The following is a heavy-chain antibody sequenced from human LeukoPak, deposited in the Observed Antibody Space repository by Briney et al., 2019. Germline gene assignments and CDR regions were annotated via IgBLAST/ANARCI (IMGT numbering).Heavy chain of an antibody. CDR2: VNHSGYT. D-gene: IGHD4-17*01. CDR1: GTSFSAYY. Sequence: SETLSLTCAVSGTSFSAYYWSWIRQTPGKGLEWIGEVNHSGYTKMNPSLKSRVTISVDTSKNKISLMLTSVTAADTAVYFCARMTTGHDYWGQGTRVTVSS. CDR3: ARMTTGHDY. J-gene: IGHJ4*02. V-gene: IGHV4-34*01.